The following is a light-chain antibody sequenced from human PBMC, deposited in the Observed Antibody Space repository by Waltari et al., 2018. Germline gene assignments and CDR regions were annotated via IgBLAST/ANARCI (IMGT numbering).Light chain of an antibody. Sequence: EIVLTQSPGTLSLSPGYGATLSCRASQSVTSNYLAWYQQNPGQVPRLLIHGASSRAPGIPDRFSGSGSGTDFTLTISRLEPEDFGIYYCQQYSNSPLTFGQGTKLEI. CDR3: QQYSNSPLT. CDR1: QSVTSNY. V-gene: IGKV3-20*01. J-gene: IGKJ2*01. CDR2: GAS.